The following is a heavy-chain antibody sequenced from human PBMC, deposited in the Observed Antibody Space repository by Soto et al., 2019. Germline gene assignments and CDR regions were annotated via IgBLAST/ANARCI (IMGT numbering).Heavy chain of an antibody. J-gene: IGHJ6*02. D-gene: IGHD6-13*01. CDR1: GFTFSSYG. CDR3: AKDAAAGPYYYYGMDV. Sequence: QVQLVESGGGVVQPGRSLRLSCAASGFTFSSYGMHWVRQAPGKGLEWVAVISYDGSNKYYAVSVKGRFTISRDNSKNTLYLQMNSLRAEDTAVYYCAKDAAAGPYYYYGMDVWCQGTTVTVSS. CDR2: ISYDGSNK. V-gene: IGHV3-30*18.